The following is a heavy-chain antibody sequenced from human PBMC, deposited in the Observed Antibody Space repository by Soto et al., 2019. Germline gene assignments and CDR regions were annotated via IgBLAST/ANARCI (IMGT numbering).Heavy chain of an antibody. V-gene: IGHV1-2*04. Sequence: ASVKVSCKASGYTFTGYYMHWVRQAPGQGLEWMGWINPNSGGTNYAQKFQGWVTMTRDTSISTAYMELSRLRSDDTAVYYCARAGSGWYPGYYGMEVWGQGTTVTVSS. D-gene: IGHD6-19*01. CDR3: ARAGSGWYPGYYGMEV. CDR2: INPNSGGT. J-gene: IGHJ6*02. CDR1: GYTFTGYY.